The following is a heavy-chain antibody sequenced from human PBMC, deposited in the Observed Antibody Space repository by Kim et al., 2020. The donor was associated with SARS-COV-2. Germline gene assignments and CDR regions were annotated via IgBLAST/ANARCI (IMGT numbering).Heavy chain of an antibody. V-gene: IGHV3-21*01. CDR3: ARSPVGATPFDY. Sequence: GGSLRLSCAASGFSFSSYSMNWVRQAPGKGLEWVSCISSSNTYIYYADSVKGRFTISRDNAKNSLYLQMNGLRAEDTAVYYCARSPVGATPFDYWGQGTLVTVSS. D-gene: IGHD1-26*01. CDR1: GFSFSSYS. CDR2: ISSSNTYI. J-gene: IGHJ4*02.